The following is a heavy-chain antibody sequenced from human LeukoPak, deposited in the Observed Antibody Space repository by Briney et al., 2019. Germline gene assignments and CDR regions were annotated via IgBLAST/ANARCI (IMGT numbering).Heavy chain of an antibody. Sequence: GGTLRLSCAASGFTISSYSMSWVRQAPGKGLEWVSSISSSRSNKYYADSVRGGFIIFRDNAKNSLYLQMNRLRAEDTAVYYCARDRMAIAARPQGYWFDPWGQGTLVTVSS. CDR2: ISSSRSNK. J-gene: IGHJ5*02. V-gene: IGHV3-21*01. CDR1: GFTISSYS. CDR3: ARDRMAIAARPQGYWFDP. D-gene: IGHD6-6*01.